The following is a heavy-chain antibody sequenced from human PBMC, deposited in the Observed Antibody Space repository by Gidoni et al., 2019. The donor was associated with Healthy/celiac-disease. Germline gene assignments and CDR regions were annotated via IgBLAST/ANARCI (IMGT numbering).Heavy chain of an antibody. CDR2: INPSGGST. CDR3: ARDRGWELPGDY. D-gene: IGHD1-26*01. V-gene: IGHV1-46*01. Sequence: QVQLVQSGAEVKTTGASVKVSCKASGYTFTSYYMHWVRQAPGQGREWMGIINPSGGSTSYAQKFQGRVTMTRDTSTSTVYMELSSLRSEDTAVYYCARDRGWELPGDYWGQGTLVTVSS. J-gene: IGHJ4*02. CDR1: GYTFTSYY.